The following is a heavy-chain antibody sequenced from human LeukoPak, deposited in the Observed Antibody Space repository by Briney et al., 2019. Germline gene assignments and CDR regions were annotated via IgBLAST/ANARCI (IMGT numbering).Heavy chain of an antibody. CDR1: GFTFSSYA. J-gene: IGHJ4*02. CDR3: ATHIAEATALHY. Sequence: GGSLRLSCAASGFTFSSYAMHWVRQAPGKGLEWVAVISYDGSNKYYADSVKGRFTVSRDNAKNSLYLQMNTLRAEDTAVYYCATHIAEATALHYWGQGTLVTVSS. V-gene: IGHV3-30-3*01. CDR2: ISYDGSNK. D-gene: IGHD6-13*01.